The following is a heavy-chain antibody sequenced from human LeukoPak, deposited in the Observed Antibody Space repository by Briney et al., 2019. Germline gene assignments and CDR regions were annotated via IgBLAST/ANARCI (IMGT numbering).Heavy chain of an antibody. CDR1: GFTFSTAW. CDR2: ITPDGSGT. Sequence: PGGSLRLACAASGFTFSTAWMSWLRQAAGKGREWVANITPDGSGTYYVDSVKGRFTISKDNAKNSLYLQMNSLRAEDTAVYYCGRDPAYGAIDYCGQGTLVTVSP. CDR3: GRDPAYGAIDY. J-gene: IGHJ4*02. D-gene: IGHD4-17*01. V-gene: IGHV3-7*01.